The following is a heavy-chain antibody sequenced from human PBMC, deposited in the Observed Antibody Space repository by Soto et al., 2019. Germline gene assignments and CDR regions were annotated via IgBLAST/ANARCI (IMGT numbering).Heavy chain of an antibody. CDR3: AHSGYYDSSGYYSFDY. CDR2: IYWDDDK. V-gene: IGHV2-5*02. Sequence: QITLKESGPTLVKPTQTLTLTCTFSGFSLSTSGVGVGWIRQHPGKALEWLALIYWDDDKRYSPSLKSRLTITKDTSKNQVVLTMTNMDPVDTATYYCAHSGYYDSSGYYSFDYWGQGTLVTVSS. CDR1: GFSLSTSGVG. D-gene: IGHD3-22*01. J-gene: IGHJ4*02.